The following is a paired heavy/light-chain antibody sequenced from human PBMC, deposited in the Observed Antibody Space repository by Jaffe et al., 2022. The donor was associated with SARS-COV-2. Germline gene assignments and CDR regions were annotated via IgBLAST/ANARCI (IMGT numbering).Heavy chain of an antibody. J-gene: IGHJ5*02. CDR2: IYYTGTT. CDR3: AKYTTSGGGDWFDP. D-gene: IGHD1-1*01. Sequence: QLQLQESGPGLVKPSETLSLTCTVSGGSISSSGSYWGWIRQPPGKGLEWIGTIYYTGTTYYNPSLKSRVTISVDTPKNQFSLKLSSVTAADTAVYYCAKYTTSGGGDWFDPWGQGTLVTVSS. CDR1: GGSISSSGSY. V-gene: IGHV4-39*01.
Light chain of an antibody. CDR1: SLRSYY. V-gene: IGLV3-19*01. J-gene: IGLJ1*01. CDR3: NSRDSSGNYLV. Sequence: SSELTQDPAVSVALGQTVRITCQGDSLRSYYATWYQQRPGQAPILVIYAKNNRPSGIPDRFSGSSSGNTASLTITGAQAEDEADYYCNSRDSSGNYLVFGTGTKVTVL. CDR2: AKN.